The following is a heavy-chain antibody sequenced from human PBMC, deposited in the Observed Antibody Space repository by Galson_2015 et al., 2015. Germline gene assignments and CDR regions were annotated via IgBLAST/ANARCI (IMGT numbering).Heavy chain of an antibody. CDR3: VKGWGIAVIYGLDV. J-gene: IGHJ6*01. Sequence: SLRLSCAASGFTFDDYAMHWVRQGPGKGLEWVSGISWNSGSIAYADSVKGRFTISRDNAKNSLYLQMNSLRAEDTALYYCVKGWGIAVIYGLDVSGQGTTVTV. V-gene: IGHV3-9*01. CDR1: GFTFDDYA. D-gene: IGHD6-19*01. CDR2: ISWNSGSI.